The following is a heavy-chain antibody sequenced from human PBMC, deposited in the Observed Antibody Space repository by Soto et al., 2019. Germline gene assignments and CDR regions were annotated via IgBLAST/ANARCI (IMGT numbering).Heavy chain of an antibody. CDR3: ARDFDTSRDDWAYYGMDV. CDR1: GLTVRNNF. CDR2: IYNDGST. Sequence: EVQLVESGGGLVQPGGSLRLSCAASGLTVRNNFMSWVRQAPGKGLEWVSIIYNDGSTFYADSVKGRFTISRDSSETALYLHLNSLRAEDTAVYYCARDFDTSRDDWAYYGMDVWGQGTTVTVSS. J-gene: IGHJ6*02. V-gene: IGHV3-66*01. D-gene: IGHD6-13*01.